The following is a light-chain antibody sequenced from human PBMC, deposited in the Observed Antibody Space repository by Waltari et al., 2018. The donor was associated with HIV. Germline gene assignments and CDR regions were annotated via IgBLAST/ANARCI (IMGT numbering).Light chain of an antibody. J-gene: IGKJ4*01. CDR1: QNINRW. CDR2: QAS. CDR3: QQYHAYPVT. Sequence: DIQMTQSPATLSASVGDRVTIPCRASQNINRWLAWYQQRPGKPPKFLIYQASSLESGVPSRFSGSGSGTLFTLTINSLQPADFATYYCQQYHAYPVTFGGGTKVESK. V-gene: IGKV1-5*01.